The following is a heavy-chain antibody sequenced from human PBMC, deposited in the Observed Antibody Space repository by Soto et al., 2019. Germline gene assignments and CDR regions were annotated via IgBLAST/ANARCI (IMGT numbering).Heavy chain of an antibody. CDR1: GFTFSSYA. CDR2: TSGRGGST. Sequence: EVQLLESGGGLVQPGGSLRLSCAASGFTFSSYAMSWVRQAPGKGLEWVSATSGRGGSTYYADSVKGRFTISRDNSKNTLYLQMNSMRAEDRAVYYCVKVPSPLVAEDWYFDLWGRGTLVTVSS. V-gene: IGHV3-23*01. D-gene: IGHD2-2*01. CDR3: VKVPSPLVAEDWYFDL. J-gene: IGHJ2*01.